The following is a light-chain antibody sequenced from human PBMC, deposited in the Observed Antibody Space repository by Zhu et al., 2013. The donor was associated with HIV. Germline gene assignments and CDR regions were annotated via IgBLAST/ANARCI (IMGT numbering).Light chain of an antibody. J-gene: IGKJ2*01. CDR3: QQSYSFPYT. Sequence: EIVLTQSPGTLSLSPGERATLSCRASQSVSSSFLAWYQQKPGQAPRLLISGASTRPPGIPARFSGSGSGTEFTLTISSLQPEDFATYYCQQSYSFPYTFGQGPSWRS. CDR1: QSVSSSF. V-gene: IGKV3D-7*01. CDR2: GAS.